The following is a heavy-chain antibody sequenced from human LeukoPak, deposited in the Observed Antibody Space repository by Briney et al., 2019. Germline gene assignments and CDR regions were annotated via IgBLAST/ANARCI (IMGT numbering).Heavy chain of an antibody. CDR1: GDRSASYL. J-gene: IGHJ4*02. V-gene: IGHV5-51*01. CDR3: ARTAVAGTLFDY. D-gene: IGHD6-19*01. CDR2: IYPGDSDT. Sequence: GEPLKISCKGPGDRSASYLISWGRKMPGKGLEWMGIIYPGDSDTRYSPSFQGQVPISADKSISAAYLQWSSLKASDTAMYYCARTAVAGTLFDYWGQGTLVTVSS.